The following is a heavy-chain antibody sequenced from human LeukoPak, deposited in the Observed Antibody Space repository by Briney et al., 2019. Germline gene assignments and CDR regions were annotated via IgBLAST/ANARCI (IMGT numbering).Heavy chain of an antibody. Sequence: GGSLRLSCVASGFTFSIYNMNWVRQAPGKGLEWVSSISTSTSYIYYADLVEGRFTISRDNAKNSLYLQMNSLRAEDTAVYFCARGVGNYRYYFDYWGQGTLVTVSS. CDR1: GFTFSIYN. CDR2: ISTSTSYI. CDR3: ARGVGNYRYYFDY. V-gene: IGHV3-21*01. J-gene: IGHJ4*02. D-gene: IGHD3-22*01.